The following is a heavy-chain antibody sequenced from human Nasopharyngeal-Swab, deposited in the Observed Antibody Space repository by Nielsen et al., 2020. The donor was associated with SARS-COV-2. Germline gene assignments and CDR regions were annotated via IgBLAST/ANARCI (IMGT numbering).Heavy chain of an antibody. J-gene: IGHJ6*02. CDR2: IYYSGST. D-gene: IGHD5-18*01. CDR3: ASHRRGYSEDYGMDV. Sequence: PGKGLEWIGSIYYSGSTYYNPSLKRRVTISVDTSKNQFSLKLSSVTAADTAVYYCASHRRGYSEDYGMDVWGQGTTVTVSS. V-gene: IGHV4-39*01.